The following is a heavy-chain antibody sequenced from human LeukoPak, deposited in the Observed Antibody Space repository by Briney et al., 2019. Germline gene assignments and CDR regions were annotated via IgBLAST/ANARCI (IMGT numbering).Heavy chain of an antibody. CDR2: FDPEDGEA. D-gene: IGHD2-15*01. CDR3: ATVDGSY. CDR1: GYTLTELA. Sequence: SVKVSCKVFGYTLTELAMHWVRQAPGKGLEWMGGFDPEDGEAIYAQKFQDRVTMTEDTSSDTAYMELSSLRSEDTAVYYCATVDGSYWGQGTLVTVSS. V-gene: IGHV1-24*01. J-gene: IGHJ4*02.